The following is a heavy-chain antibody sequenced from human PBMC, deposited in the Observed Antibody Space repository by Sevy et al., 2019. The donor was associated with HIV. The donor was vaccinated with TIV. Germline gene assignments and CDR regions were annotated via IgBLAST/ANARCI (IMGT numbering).Heavy chain of an antibody. CDR3: AGHGGIVDRAFDF. D-gene: IGHD2-21*01. CDR2: IYHSGST. CDR1: GVSISRSSYD. V-gene: IGHV4-39*01. Sequence: SETLSLTCTVSGVSISRSSYDWGWIRQPPGKGLEWIGSIYHSGSTYYNPSLKSRVIISVDTSKTQFALNLRSVTAADTAVYYCAGHGGIVDRAFDFWGRGTLVTVS. J-gene: IGHJ4*02.